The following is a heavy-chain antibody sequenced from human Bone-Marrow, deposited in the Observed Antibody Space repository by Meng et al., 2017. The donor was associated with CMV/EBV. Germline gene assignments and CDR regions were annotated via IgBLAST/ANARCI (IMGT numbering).Heavy chain of an antibody. D-gene: IGHD1-7*01. V-gene: IGHV3-30*04. CDR1: GFTLRSYA. J-gene: IGHJ4*02. CDR3: ARGNYRYYFDY. Sequence: GGSLRLSCVASGFTLRSYAMNWVRQAPGKGLEWVAVISQDGRDKYYADSVKGRFTISRDTSKSTLYLQMNSLRAEDTAVYYCARGNYRYYFDYWGQGTLVTVS. CDR2: ISQDGRDK.